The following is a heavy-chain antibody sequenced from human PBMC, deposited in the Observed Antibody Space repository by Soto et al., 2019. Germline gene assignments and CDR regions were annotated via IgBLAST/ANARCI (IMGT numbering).Heavy chain of an antibody. CDR1: GYTFTSYG. CDR3: VRDLYKSVLYYGMDV. CDR2: VSTYNGNT. J-gene: IGHJ6*02. Sequence: QVQVMQSGAEVKKPGASVKVSCKASGYTFTSYGSSWVRQAPGQGLEWMGWVSTYNGNTNYAQKLQGRVTMTTDTSTRTAYMELRSLRSDDTAVYYCVRDLYKSVLYYGMDVGGQGTTVTVSS. D-gene: IGHD1-1*01. V-gene: IGHV1-18*01.